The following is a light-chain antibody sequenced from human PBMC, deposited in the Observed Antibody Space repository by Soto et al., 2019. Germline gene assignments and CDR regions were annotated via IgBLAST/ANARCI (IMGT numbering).Light chain of an antibody. CDR2: GAS. CDR3: QQYGNSRWT. Sequence: EIVLTXSPGTLXXXPGXXXXXXXXASQXVSSRYLAWYQQKPGQAPRLLISGASTRATGIPDRFSGSGSGTDFTLTISRLEPEDFAVYYCQQYGNSRWTFGQGTKVEIK. V-gene: IGKV3-20*01. CDR1: QXVSSRY. J-gene: IGKJ1*01.